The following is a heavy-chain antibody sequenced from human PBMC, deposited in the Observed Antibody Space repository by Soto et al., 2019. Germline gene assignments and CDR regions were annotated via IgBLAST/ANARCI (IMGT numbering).Heavy chain of an antibody. CDR1: GYTFTSYD. D-gene: IGHD5-18*01. Sequence: QVQLVQSGAEVKKPGASVKVSCKASGYTFTSYDINWVRQATGQGLEWMGWMNPNSGNTGYAQKFQGSVTMTRNTSISTPYMKLINLTSKTTAVYYCASRSDTSNHPHFDYLGQETLLTLS. J-gene: IGHJ4*02. CDR3: ASRSDTSNHPHFDY. CDR2: MNPNSGNT. V-gene: IGHV1-8*01.